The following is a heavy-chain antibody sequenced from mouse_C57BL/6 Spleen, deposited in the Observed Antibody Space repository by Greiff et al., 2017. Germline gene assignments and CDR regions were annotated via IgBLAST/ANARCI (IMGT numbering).Heavy chain of an antibody. V-gene: IGHV14-2*01. CDR2: IDPEDGET. Sequence: VQLKESGAELVKPGASVKLSCTASGFNIKDYYMHWVKQRTEQGLEWIGRIDPEDGETKYAPKFPGKAPITADTSSNTAYLQLSSLTSADTAVYYCARGPWTAMDYWGQGTSVTVSS. CDR3: ARGPWTAMDY. CDR1: GFNIKDYY. D-gene: IGHD3-3*01. J-gene: IGHJ4*01.